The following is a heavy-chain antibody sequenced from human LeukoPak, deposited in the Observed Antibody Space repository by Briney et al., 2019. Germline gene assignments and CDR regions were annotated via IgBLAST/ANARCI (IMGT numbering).Heavy chain of an antibody. V-gene: IGHV4-4*07. J-gene: IGHJ6*03. CDR2: IYTSGST. Sequence: PSETLSLTCTVSGGSISSYYWSWIRQPAGKGLEWIGRIYTSGSTNYNPSLKSRVTMSVDTSKNQFSLKLSSVTAADTAVYYCAGTTVAGLYLNYYYYYMDVWGKGTTVTISS. CDR3: AGTTVAGLYLNYYYYYMDV. CDR1: GGSISSYY. D-gene: IGHD6-19*01.